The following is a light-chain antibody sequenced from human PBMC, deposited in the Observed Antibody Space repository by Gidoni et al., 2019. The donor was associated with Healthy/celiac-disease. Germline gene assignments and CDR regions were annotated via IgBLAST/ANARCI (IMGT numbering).Light chain of an antibody. CDR2: GAS. J-gene: IGKJ1*01. CDR1: QSVSSN. V-gene: IGKV3-15*01. Sequence: EIVMTQSPATLPVSPGERATLPCRASQSVSSNLAWYQQKPGQAPRLLIYGASTRATGIPARFSGSGSGTEFTLTISSLQSEDFAVYYCQQSNNWPRTFGQGTKVEIK. CDR3: QQSNNWPRT.